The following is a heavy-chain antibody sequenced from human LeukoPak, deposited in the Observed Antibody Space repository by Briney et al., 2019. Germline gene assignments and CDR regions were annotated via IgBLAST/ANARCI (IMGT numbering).Heavy chain of an antibody. J-gene: IGHJ3*02. D-gene: IGHD1-26*01. Sequence: SETLSLTCAVYVGSLSGYYWSWIRQPPGKGLEWIGYISYSGSTKYNPSLKSRVTISVDTSKNQFTLELSSVTAADTAFYYCARHPLLVGVTFHAAFDIWGPGTMVTVSS. CDR2: ISYSGST. CDR1: VGSLSGYY. V-gene: IGHV4-59*08. CDR3: ARHPLLVGVTFHAAFDI.